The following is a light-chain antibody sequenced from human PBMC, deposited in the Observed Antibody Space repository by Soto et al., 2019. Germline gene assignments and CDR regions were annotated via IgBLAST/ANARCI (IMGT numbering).Light chain of an antibody. Sequence: EIVMTQSPATLSASPGERATLSCRASQSVSSNLAWYQQNPGQAPRLLIYGASTRATGIPARFSGSGSGTEFTLTISSLQSEDFAVYYCQQYNNWPLTFGQGTRLEIK. CDR1: QSVSSN. CDR3: QQYNNWPLT. J-gene: IGKJ5*01. V-gene: IGKV3-15*01. CDR2: GAS.